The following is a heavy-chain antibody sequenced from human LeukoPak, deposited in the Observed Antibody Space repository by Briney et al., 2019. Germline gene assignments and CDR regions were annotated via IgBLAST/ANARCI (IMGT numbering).Heavy chain of an antibody. V-gene: IGHV1-69*01. CDR2: IIPIFGTA. J-gene: IGHJ5*02. Sequence: GSSVKVSCKASGGTFSSYAISWVRQAPGQGLEWMGGIIPIFGTANYAQKFQGRVTITADESTSTAYMELRSLRSDDTAVYYCARDHENWFDPWGQGTLVTVSS. CDR1: GGTFSSYA. CDR3: ARDHENWFDP.